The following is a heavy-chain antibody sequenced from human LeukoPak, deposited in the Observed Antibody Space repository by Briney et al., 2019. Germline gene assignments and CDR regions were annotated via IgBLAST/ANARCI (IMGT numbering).Heavy chain of an antibody. CDR2: INPNSGGT. CDR1: GYTFTGYY. J-gene: IGHJ5*02. V-gene: IGHV1-2*02. CDR3: ARGGCSSTSCYVRFSWFDP. Sequence: GASVKVSCKASGYTFTGYYMHWVRQAPGQGLEWMGWINPNSGGTNYAQNFRGRVTMTRDTSISTAYMELSRLRSDDTAVYYCARGGCSSTSCYVRFSWFDPWGQGTLVTVSS. D-gene: IGHD2-2*01.